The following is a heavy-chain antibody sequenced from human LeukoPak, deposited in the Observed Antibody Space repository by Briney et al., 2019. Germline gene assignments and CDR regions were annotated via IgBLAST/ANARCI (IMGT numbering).Heavy chain of an antibody. Sequence: PGGSLRLSCAASGFTVSSNYMSWVRQAPGKWLEWVSVIYSGGSTYYADSVKGRFTISRDNSKNTLYLQMNSLRAEDTAVYYCVRGYSSYGMDVWGPGTTVTVSS. CDR2: IYSGGST. V-gene: IGHV3-66*01. D-gene: IGHD6-13*01. CDR1: GFTVSSNY. CDR3: VRGYSSYGMDV. J-gene: IGHJ6*02.